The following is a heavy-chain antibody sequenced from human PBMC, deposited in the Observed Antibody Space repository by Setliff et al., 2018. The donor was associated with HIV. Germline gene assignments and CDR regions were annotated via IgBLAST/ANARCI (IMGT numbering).Heavy chain of an antibody. J-gene: IGHJ6*03. V-gene: IGHV3-23*03. CDR3: AKYTRGGSILYYMDV. CDR1: GFTFSRYS. CDR2: VLRGGSPT. Sequence: LRLSCAASGFTFSRYSMSWVRRAPGKGLEWLSVVLRGGSPTYYADSVKGRFTSSRDDSKNTVYLEMRSLRAEDTAVYFCAKYTRGGSILYYMDVWGKGTTVTVSS. D-gene: IGHD1-1*01.